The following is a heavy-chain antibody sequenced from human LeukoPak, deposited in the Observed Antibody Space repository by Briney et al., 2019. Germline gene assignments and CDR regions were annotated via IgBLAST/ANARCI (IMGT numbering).Heavy chain of an antibody. Sequence: SETLSLTCTVSGGSISSYYWSWIRQPPGKGLEWIGYIYATGSTNYNPSLKSRVTISVDTPKNQFSLNLRSVTAADTAVYYCARHGSVRSPLGPWGQGTLVTVSS. CDR3: ARHGSVRSPLGP. CDR1: GGSISSYY. V-gene: IGHV4-4*09. CDR2: IYATGST. J-gene: IGHJ5*02. D-gene: IGHD3-10*01.